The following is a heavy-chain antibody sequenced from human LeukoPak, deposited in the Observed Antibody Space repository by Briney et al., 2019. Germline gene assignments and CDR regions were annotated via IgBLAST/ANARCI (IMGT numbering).Heavy chain of an antibody. CDR3: ARQGDDY. CDR1: GFTFSNYV. Sequence: GGTLRLSCAASGFTFSNYVMSWVRQAPGKGLECVANIKEDGSEKYYVDSVKGRFTISRDNAKNSLYLQMNSLRAEDTAVYYCARQGDDYWGHGTLVTVSS. V-gene: IGHV3-7*01. D-gene: IGHD3-16*01. J-gene: IGHJ4*01. CDR2: IKEDGSEK.